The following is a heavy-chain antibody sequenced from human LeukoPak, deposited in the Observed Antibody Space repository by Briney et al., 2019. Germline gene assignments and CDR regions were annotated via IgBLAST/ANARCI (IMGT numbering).Heavy chain of an antibody. CDR1: GGTFSSYA. V-gene: IGHV1-69*01. D-gene: IGHD3-22*01. J-gene: IGHJ4*02. CDR2: IIPIFGTA. Sequence: GSSVKVSCKASGGTFSSYAISWVRQAPGQGLEWMGGIIPIFGTANYAQKFQGRVTITADESTSTAYMELSGLRSEDTAVYYCARGYYDSSGYFYYWGQGTLVTVSS. CDR3: ARGYYDSSGYFYY.